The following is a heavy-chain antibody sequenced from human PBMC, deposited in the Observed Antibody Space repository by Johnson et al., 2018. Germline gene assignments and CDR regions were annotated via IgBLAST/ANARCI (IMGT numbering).Heavy chain of an antibody. J-gene: IGHJ1*01. CDR1: GFTFSSYG. D-gene: IGHD4-17*01. Sequence: QVQLVESGGGVVKPGRSLRLSCAASGFTFSSYGMHWVRQAPGKGLEWVAVISYDGGNKYYADSVRGRFTISRDNSENTLYLQMNSLRAEDTAVYYCATSVTTSRYFQHWGQGTLVTVSS. CDR2: ISYDGGNK. V-gene: IGHV3-30*03. CDR3: ATSVTTSRYFQH.